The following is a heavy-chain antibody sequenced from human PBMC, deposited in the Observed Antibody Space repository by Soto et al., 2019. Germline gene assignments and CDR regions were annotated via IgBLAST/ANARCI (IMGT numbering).Heavy chain of an antibody. CDR2: IIPIFGTA. Sequence: QVQLVQSGAEVKKPGSSVKVSCKASGGTFSSYAISWVRQAPGQGLEWMGGIIPIFGTANYAQKFQGRVTITADESTSTAYMELSSLRSEDTAVYYCARDWGSITTEAYHYYGMDVWGQGTTVTVSS. CDR3: ARDWGSITTEAYHYYGMDV. J-gene: IGHJ6*02. CDR1: GGTFSSYA. D-gene: IGHD3-3*01. V-gene: IGHV1-69*01.